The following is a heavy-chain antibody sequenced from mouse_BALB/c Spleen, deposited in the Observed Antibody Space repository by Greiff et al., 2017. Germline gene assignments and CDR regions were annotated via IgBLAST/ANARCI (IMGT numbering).Heavy chain of an antibody. CDR2: ISTYYGDA. J-gene: IGHJ4*01. Sequence: QVQLKQSGAELVRPGVSVKISCKGSGYTFTDYAMHWVKQSHAKSLEWIGVISTYYGDASYNQKFKGKATMTVDKSSSTAYMELARLTSEDSAIYYCARSFITTAYAMDYWGQGTSVTVSS. CDR1: GYTFTDYA. D-gene: IGHD1-2*01. CDR3: ARSFITTAYAMDY. V-gene: IGHV1S137*01.